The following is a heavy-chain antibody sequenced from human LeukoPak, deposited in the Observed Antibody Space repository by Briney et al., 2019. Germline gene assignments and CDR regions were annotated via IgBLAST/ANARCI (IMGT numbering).Heavy chain of an antibody. D-gene: IGHD4-23*01. J-gene: IGHJ4*02. CDR3: TRLGGNYDFGY. V-gene: IGHV3-73*01. Sequence: GGSLTLSCAASGFTFSGSAMHWVRQASGKGLEWVGRIRSKANSYATAYAASVKGRFTISRDDSKNTAYLQMNSLKTEDTAVYYCTRLGGNYDFGYWGQGTLVTVSS. CDR2: IRSKANSYAT. CDR1: GFTFSGSA.